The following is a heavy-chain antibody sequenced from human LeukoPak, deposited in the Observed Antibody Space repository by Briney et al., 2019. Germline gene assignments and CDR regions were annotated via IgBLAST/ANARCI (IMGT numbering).Heavy chain of an antibody. CDR3: ARPPSITLMVVSS. Sequence: GGSLRLSCAVSGFTFSGYGMHWVRQAPGKGLEWVSGITTSGDITYYADSVKGRFTVSRDNSKNTLYLRMNSLRAEDTAVYYCARPPSITLMVVSSWGQGTLVTVSS. J-gene: IGHJ5*02. CDR1: GFTFSGYG. D-gene: IGHD3-22*01. V-gene: IGHV3-23*01. CDR2: ITTSGDIT.